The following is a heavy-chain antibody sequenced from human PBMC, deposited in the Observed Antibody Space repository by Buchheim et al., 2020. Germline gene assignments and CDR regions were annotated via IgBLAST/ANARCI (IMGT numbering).Heavy chain of an antibody. Sequence: QVQLVESGGGLVKPGGSLRLSCAASGFTFSDYYMSWIRQAPGKGLEWVSYISSSSSYTNYADPVKGRFTISRDNAKNSLYLQMNSLRAEDTAVYYCARVRTQLYRDGYNDFDYWGQGTL. J-gene: IGHJ4*02. CDR2: ISSSSSYT. CDR1: GFTFSDYY. D-gene: IGHD5-24*01. V-gene: IGHV3-11*06. CDR3: ARVRTQLYRDGYNDFDY.